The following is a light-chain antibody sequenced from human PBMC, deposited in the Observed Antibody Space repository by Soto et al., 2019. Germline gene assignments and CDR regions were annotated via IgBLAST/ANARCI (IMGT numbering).Light chain of an antibody. V-gene: IGKV1-5*03. J-gene: IGKJ4*01. CDR2: KAS. CDR1: QSISTW. CDR3: QHYDNSRLT. Sequence: DIQMTQSPSTLSASVGDRVTITCRASQSISTWLAWYQQKPGKAPKLLIYKASSLESGVPSRFSGSGSGIEFTLTISSLQPDDSATYYCQHYDNSRLTFGGGTKVEIK.